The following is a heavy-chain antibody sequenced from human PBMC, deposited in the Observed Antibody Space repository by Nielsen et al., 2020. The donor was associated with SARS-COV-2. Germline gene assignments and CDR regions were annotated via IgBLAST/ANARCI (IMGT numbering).Heavy chain of an antibody. CDR2: IYYSGTT. Sequence: WIRQPPGKGLEWIGSIYYSGTTYYKPSLKSRVTISVDTSKNQFSLKLSSVTAADTAVYYCARNLLASITIFGVVSHYGMDVWGQGTTVTVSS. V-gene: IGHV4-39*01. CDR3: ARNLLASITIFGVVSHYGMDV. D-gene: IGHD3-3*01. J-gene: IGHJ6*02.